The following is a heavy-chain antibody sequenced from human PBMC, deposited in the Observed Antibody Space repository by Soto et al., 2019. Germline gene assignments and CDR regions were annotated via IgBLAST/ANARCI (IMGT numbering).Heavy chain of an antibody. Sequence: QVPLVQSGAEVKKPGASVKVSCKASGYTFTSYGISWVRQAPGQGLEWMGWISAYNGNTNYAQKLQGRVTMTTDTSTSPAYMELRSLRSDGTAVYYCARAVGIAAAGKQYYYYGMDVWGQGTTVTVSS. V-gene: IGHV1-18*01. CDR3: ARAVGIAAAGKQYYYYGMDV. CDR1: GYTFTSYG. CDR2: ISAYNGNT. D-gene: IGHD6-13*01. J-gene: IGHJ6*02.